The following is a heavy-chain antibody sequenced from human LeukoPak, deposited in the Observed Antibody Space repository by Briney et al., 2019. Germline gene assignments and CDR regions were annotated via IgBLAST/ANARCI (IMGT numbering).Heavy chain of an antibody. CDR3: AGGKVTRDWYFDL. CDR1: GGSFSDFH. V-gene: IGHV4-34*01. J-gene: IGHJ2*01. D-gene: IGHD4-17*01. Sequence: SETLSLTCTVYGGSFSDFHWSWIRLPPGKGLEWIGEINHSGNTNYNPSLKRRVTISIDTSKNQFSLKMSSVTDADTVVYYCAGGKVTRDWYFDLWGRGTLVTVSS. CDR2: INHSGNT.